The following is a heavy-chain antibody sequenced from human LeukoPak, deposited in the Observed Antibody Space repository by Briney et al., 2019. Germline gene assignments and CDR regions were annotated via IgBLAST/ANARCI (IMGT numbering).Heavy chain of an antibody. V-gene: IGHV3-23*01. CDR3: AKDAELLQDY. CDR2: ISGRGDST. Sequence: GGSLRLSCAASGFTFSSYPMSWVRQAPGKGLEWVSAISGRGDSTYYADSMKGRFTISRDNSKNTLYLQMNSLRAEDTAVYYCAKDAELLQDYWGQGTLVTVSS. J-gene: IGHJ4*02. CDR1: GFTFSSYP. D-gene: IGHD4-23*01.